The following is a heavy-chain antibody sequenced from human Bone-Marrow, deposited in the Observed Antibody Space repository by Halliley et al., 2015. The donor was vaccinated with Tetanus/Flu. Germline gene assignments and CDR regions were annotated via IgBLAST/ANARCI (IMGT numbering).Heavy chain of an antibody. CDR1: GYSFSNQW. Sequence: QLVQSGAEVRKSGESLKISCKGSGYSFSNQWIARVRQMPGRGLEWMGIIYPGDSDTSYSPSFEGQVTMSADKSISTAYLQWNALKASDTAVYYCLRRRGGAWYFDYWGQGTLVTVSS. CDR2: IYPGDSDT. J-gene: IGHJ4*02. V-gene: IGHV5-51*03. CDR3: LRRRGGAWYFDY. D-gene: IGHD6-19*01.